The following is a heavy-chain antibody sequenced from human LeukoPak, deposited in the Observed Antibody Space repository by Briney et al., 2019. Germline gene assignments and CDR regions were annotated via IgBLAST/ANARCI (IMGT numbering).Heavy chain of an antibody. CDR3: ARHRCSGGTCYENYFDY. V-gene: IGHV5-51*01. CDR2: VYPGDSDT. CDR1: GYSFSSYW. J-gene: IGHJ4*02. Sequence: GESLKISCKGSGYSFSSYWIAWVRRMPGKGREWRGVVYPGDSDTRYSPSFQGQITFLVDKSIGTAYLQWSSLKASDTAMYYCARHRCSGGTCYENYFDYWGQGTLVTVSS. D-gene: IGHD2-15*01.